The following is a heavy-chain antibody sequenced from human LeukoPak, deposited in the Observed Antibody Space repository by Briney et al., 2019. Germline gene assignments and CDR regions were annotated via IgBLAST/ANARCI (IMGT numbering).Heavy chain of an antibody. J-gene: IGHJ4*02. CDR2: IYYSGST. CDR3: ARCWPFISYSGSLTGNY. Sequence: SETLSLTCTVSGGSIISSCYYWSRIRHPPGKGLAWIGSIYYSGSTYYNPSLKSRVTISVDTSKNQFSLKLSSVTAADTAVYYCARCWPFISYSGSLTGNYWGQGTLVTVSS. D-gene: IGHD1-26*01. V-gene: IGHV4-39*01. CDR1: GGSIISSCYY.